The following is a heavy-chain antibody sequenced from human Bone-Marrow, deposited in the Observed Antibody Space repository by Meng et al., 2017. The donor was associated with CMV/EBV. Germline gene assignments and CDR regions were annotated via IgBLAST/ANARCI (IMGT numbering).Heavy chain of an antibody. J-gene: IGHJ6*02. V-gene: IGHV3-21*01. Sequence: GESLKISCAASGFTFSSYSMNWVRQAPGKGLEWVSSISSSSSYIYYADSVKGRFTISRDNAKNSLYLQMNSLRAEDTAVYYCARDASIAAPGCYYGMDVWGQGTTVTVSS. CDR2: ISSSSSYI. CDR1: GFTFSSYS. CDR3: ARDASIAAPGCYYGMDV. D-gene: IGHD6-6*01.